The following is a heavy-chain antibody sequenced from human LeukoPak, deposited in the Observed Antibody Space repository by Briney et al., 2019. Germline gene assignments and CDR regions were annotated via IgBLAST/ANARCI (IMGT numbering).Heavy chain of an antibody. CDR2: IDSSGSS. Sequence: SETLSLTCTVSGGSIRMYYWNWIRQPAGKGLEWIGRIDSSGSSTYSPSLGSRVTMSVDSSKSQISLNLNSVTAADTAMYYCARSPLSSSGWYRADYWGQGTLVTVSS. CDR1: GGSIRMYY. CDR3: ARSPLSSSGWYRADY. J-gene: IGHJ4*02. D-gene: IGHD6-19*01. V-gene: IGHV4-4*07.